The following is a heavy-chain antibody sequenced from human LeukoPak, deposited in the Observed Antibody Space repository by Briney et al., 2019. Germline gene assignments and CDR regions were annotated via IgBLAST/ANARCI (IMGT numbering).Heavy chain of an antibody. CDR2: ISSSSSYI. D-gene: IGHD5-18*01. CDR1: GFTFSSYS. CDR3: ARVHGGYSYGYEYFDY. V-gene: IGHV3-21*01. Sequence: GGSLRLSCAASGFTFSSYSMNWVRRAPGKGLEWVSSISSSSSYIYYADSVKGRFTISRDNAKNSLYLQMNSLRAEDTAVYYCARVHGGYSYGYEYFDYWGQGTLVTVSS. J-gene: IGHJ4*02.